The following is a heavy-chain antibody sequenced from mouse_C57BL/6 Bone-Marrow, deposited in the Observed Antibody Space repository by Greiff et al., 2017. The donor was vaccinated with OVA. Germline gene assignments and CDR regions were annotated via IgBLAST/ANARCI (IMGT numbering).Heavy chain of an antibody. CDR1: GYTFTDYY. Sequence: QVQLKESGAELVRPGASVKLSCKASGYTFTDYYINWVKQRPGPGLEWIARIYPGSGNTYYNEKFKGKATLTAEKSSSTAYMQLSSLTSKDSAVYFCARCLLREDYWGQGTTLTVSS. D-gene: IGHD1-1*01. V-gene: IGHV1-76*01. CDR3: ARCLLREDY. CDR2: IYPGSGNT. J-gene: IGHJ2*01.